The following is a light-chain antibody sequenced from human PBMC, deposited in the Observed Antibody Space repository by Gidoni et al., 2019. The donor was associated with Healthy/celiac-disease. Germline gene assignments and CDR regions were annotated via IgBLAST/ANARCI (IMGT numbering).Light chain of an antibody. V-gene: IGLV2-14*03. CDR3: SSYTTSSTLV. CDR2: DVS. Sequence: QSALTQPASVSGSPGQSITISCTGTSSDIGTYDYVSWYQQHPGMAPRLMIYDVSHRPSGVSNRFSGSKSGNTASLTISGLQAEDEADYYCSSYTTSSTLVFGGGTKLTVL. CDR1: SSDIGTYDY. J-gene: IGLJ2*01.